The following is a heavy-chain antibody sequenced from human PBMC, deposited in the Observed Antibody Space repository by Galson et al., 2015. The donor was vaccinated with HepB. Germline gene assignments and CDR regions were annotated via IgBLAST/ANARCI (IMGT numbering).Heavy chain of an antibody. CDR3: ARDRGRGYGGNGLDY. J-gene: IGHJ4*02. CDR2: IIPIFGIA. Sequence: SVKVSCKASGGTFSSYAISWVRQAPGQGLEWMGGIIPIFGIANYAQKFQGRVTITADESTSTAYMELSSLRSEDTAVYYCARDRGRGYGGNGLDYWGQGTLVTVSS. D-gene: IGHD4-23*01. V-gene: IGHV1-69*13. CDR1: GGTFSSYA.